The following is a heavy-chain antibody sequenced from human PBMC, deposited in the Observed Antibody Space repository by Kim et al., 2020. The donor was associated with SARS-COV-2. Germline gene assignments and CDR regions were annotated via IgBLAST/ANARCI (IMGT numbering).Heavy chain of an antibody. CDR3: ARRENAFGGGLTDVFD. CDR1: GGSVRSGAY. Sequence: TLSLICTVSGGSVRSGAYWSWIRQHPGKGLEWIGYIHYSGSTSYNPSLKRRVIISVDTSRNQFSLKLSSVTAADTAMYYCARRENAFGGGLTDVFD. D-gene: IGHD3-10*01. V-gene: IGHV4-31*03. CDR2: IHYSGST. J-gene: IGHJ3*02.